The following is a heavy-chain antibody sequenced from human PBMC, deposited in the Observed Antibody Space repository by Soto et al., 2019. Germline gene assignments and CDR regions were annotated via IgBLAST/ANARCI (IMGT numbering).Heavy chain of an antibody. V-gene: IGHV1-18*01. Sequence: ASVKVSCKASGYTFTSYGISWVRQAPGQGLEWMGWISAYNGNTNYAQKLQGRVTMTTDTSTSKAYMELRSLRSDDTAVYYCARIQTRTGYSSSWYGPDFDYWGQGTLVTVSS. D-gene: IGHD6-13*01. CDR1: GYTFTSYG. J-gene: IGHJ4*02. CDR2: ISAYNGNT. CDR3: ARIQTRTGYSSSWYGPDFDY.